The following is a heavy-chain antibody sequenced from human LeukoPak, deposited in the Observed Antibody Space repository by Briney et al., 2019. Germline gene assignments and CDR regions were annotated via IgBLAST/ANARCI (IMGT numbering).Heavy chain of an antibody. CDR3: AREMRWLGFDY. CDR1: RFTFSSYG. Sequence: GGSLRLSCAASRFTFSSYGMHWVRQAPGKGLEWVDDGSNKYYADSVKGRFTISRDNSKNTLYLQMNSLRAEDTAVYYCAREMRWLGFDYWGQGTLVTVSS. V-gene: IGHV3-33*01. CDR2: DGSNK. D-gene: IGHD6-19*01. J-gene: IGHJ4*02.